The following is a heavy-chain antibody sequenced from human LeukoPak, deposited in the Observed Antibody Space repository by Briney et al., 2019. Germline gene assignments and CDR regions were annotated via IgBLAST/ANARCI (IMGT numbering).Heavy chain of an antibody. CDR1: GYTFTGYY. V-gene: IGHV1-2*02. Sequence: RASVKVSCKASGYTFTGYYMHWVRQAPGQGLEWMGGINPNSGGTNYAQKFQGRVTMTRDTSISTAYMELSRLRSDDTAVYYCARGGGQWELLRSHDAFDIWGQGTMVTVSS. D-gene: IGHD1-26*01. CDR3: ARGGGQWELLRSHDAFDI. CDR2: INPNSGGT. J-gene: IGHJ3*02.